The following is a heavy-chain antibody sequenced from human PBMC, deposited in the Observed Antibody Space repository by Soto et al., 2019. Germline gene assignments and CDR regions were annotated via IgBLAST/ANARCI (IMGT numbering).Heavy chain of an antibody. CDR2: IWYDGSNK. Sequence: GGSLRLSCAASGFTFSSYGMHWVRQAPGKGLEWVAVIWYDGSNKYYADSVKGRFTISRDNSKNTLYLQMNSLRAEDTAVYYCARASLYYDILTGYPYTYYFDYWGQGTLVTVSS. CDR1: GFTFSSYG. V-gene: IGHV3-33*01. D-gene: IGHD3-9*01. CDR3: ARASLYYDILTGYPYTYYFDY. J-gene: IGHJ4*02.